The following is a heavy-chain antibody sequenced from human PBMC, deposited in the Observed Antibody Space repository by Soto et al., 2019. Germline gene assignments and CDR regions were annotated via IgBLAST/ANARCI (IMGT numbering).Heavy chain of an antibody. CDR1: GFTFTSSA. V-gene: IGHV1-58*01. CDR3: AAANGYYYDSSGYYRRAFDI. CDR2: IVVGSGNT. J-gene: IGHJ3*02. D-gene: IGHD3-22*01. Sequence: SVKVYCKASGFTFTSSAVQWVRQARGQRLEWIGWIVVGSGNTNYAQKFQERVTITRDMSTSTAYMELSSLRSEDTAVYYCAAANGYYYDSSGYYRRAFDIWGQGTMLTVSS.